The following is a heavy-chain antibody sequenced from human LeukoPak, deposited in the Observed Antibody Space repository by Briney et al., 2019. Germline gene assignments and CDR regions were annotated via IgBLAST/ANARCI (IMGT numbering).Heavy chain of an antibody. CDR1: GGSFSGYY. J-gene: IGHJ5*02. Sequence: SETLSLTCAVSGGSFSGYYWSWIRQPPGKRLEWIGEINLTGITNSNPSLKSRVTMSLDTSKNQFSLNLNSVAAADTAVYYCARAWGILGRSFWFVPWGQGTLVTVSS. CDR2: INLTGIT. D-gene: IGHD3-16*01. V-gene: IGHV4-34*01. CDR3: ARAWGILGRSFWFVP.